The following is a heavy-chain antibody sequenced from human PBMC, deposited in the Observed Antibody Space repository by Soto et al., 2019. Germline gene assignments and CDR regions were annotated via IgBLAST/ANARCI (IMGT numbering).Heavy chain of an antibody. D-gene: IGHD3-22*01. J-gene: IGHJ5*02. Sequence: SETLSLTCSVSGGSMSPYYWSWIRQAPGKGLEWIGYMYYTGSTNYNPSLESRVTISVDTSKNQFSLKLSSLTAADTAVYYCAGSFHESSGYYHLWGQGTLVTV. CDR3: AGSFHESSGYYHL. CDR1: GGSMSPYY. CDR2: MYYTGST. V-gene: IGHV4-59*01.